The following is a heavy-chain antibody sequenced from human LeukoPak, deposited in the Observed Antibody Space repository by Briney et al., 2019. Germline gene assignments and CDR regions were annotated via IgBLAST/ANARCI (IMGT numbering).Heavy chain of an antibody. CDR2: SRNKARSYTT. CDR1: GFTFSDHY. Sequence: PGGSLRLSCAASGFTFSDHYMDWVRQAPKKGLEWVGRSRNKARSYTTEYAASVKGRFSISRDDSNNSVYLQMISLRAEDTAVYYCARDHSEPGVFFDSWGQGTLVTVSS. CDR3: ARDHSEPGVFFDS. J-gene: IGHJ4*02. D-gene: IGHD1-14*01. V-gene: IGHV3-72*01.